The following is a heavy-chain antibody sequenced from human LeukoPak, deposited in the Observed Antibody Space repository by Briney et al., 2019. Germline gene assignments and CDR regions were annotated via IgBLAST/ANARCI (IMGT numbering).Heavy chain of an antibody. J-gene: IGHJ4*02. CDR3: AKARGSWIIDH. CDR1: GFAFSSYA. CDR2: ISQSGGST. Sequence: PGGSPRLSCTASGFAFSSYAVAWVRQSPGKGLEWVSGISQSGGSTYYADFVKGRFIISRDNSKNTLYLHMNSLRAEDTAVYYCAKARGSWIIDHWGQGTQVTVSS. D-gene: IGHD6-13*01. V-gene: IGHV3-23*01.